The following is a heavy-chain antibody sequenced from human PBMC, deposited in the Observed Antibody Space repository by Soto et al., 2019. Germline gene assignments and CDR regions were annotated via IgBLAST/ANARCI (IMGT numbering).Heavy chain of an antibody. CDR3: ARVTDYYDSSGYYYPWFDP. Sequence: SETLSLTCTVSGGSISSGGYYWSWIRQHPGKGLEWIGYIYYSGSTYYNPSLKSRVTISVDTSKNQFSLKLSSMTAADTAVYYCARVTDYYDSSGYYYPWFDPWGQGTLVTVSS. J-gene: IGHJ5*02. CDR1: GGSISSGGYY. V-gene: IGHV4-31*03. CDR2: IYYSGST. D-gene: IGHD3-22*01.